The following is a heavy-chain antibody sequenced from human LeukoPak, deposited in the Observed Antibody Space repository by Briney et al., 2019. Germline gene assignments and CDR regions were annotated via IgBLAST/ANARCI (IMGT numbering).Heavy chain of an antibody. CDR3: AGSPNDGEDL. CDR1: GFSISHFW. D-gene: IGHD4-17*01. V-gene: IGHV3-74*01. J-gene: IGHJ5*02. CDR2: ISSDGLTA. Sequence: GGSLRLSCAASGFSISHFWMYWVRQAPGKGLLWVARISSDGLTAGYADSVKGRFTISRDNAESTLYLQMNSLRAEDTAVFYCAGSPNDGEDLWGQGTLVTVSS.